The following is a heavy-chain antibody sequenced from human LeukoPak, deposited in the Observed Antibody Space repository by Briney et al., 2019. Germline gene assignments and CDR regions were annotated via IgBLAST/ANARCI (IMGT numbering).Heavy chain of an antibody. D-gene: IGHD1-1*01. J-gene: IGHJ3*02. CDR2: IGATGDT. CDR1: GLTFSSYD. V-gene: IGHV3-13*01. CDR3: VLGAYWNDDKNAFHI. Sequence: PGGSLRLSCAASGLTFSSYDMHWVRQAPGKGLEWVSSIGATGDTYYAGSVKGRFTISRENAKESLYLQMSSLRVEDTAVYFCVLGAYWNDDKNAFHIWGPGTMVTVSS.